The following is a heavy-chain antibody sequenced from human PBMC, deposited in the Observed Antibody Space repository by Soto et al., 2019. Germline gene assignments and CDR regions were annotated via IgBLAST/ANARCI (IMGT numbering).Heavy chain of an antibody. CDR3: AKAKEYDQGVDDSSGWYFDY. Sequence: QVQLVESGGGVVQPGRSLRLSCAASGFTFSSYGMHWVRQAPGKGLEWVAVISYDGSNKYYADSVKGRFTISRDNSKNTLYLQMNSLRAEDTAVYYCAKAKEYDQGVDDSSGWYFDYWGQGTLVTVSS. V-gene: IGHV3-30*18. CDR1: GFTFSSYG. D-gene: IGHD6-19*01. J-gene: IGHJ4*02. CDR2: ISYDGSNK.